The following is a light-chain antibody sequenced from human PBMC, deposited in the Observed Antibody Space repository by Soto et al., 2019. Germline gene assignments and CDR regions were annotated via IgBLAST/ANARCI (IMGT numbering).Light chain of an antibody. V-gene: IGLV2-14*01. CDR2: EVS. J-gene: IGLJ1*01. CDR3: SSYTRSSTLV. Sequence: QSALTQPASVSGSPGQSITISCTGTSSDVGGYKYVSWYQQQPGKAPKLMIYEVSNRPSGVSNRFSGSKSGNTASLTISGLQAEDEADYYCSSYTRSSTLVFGTGTKVTVL. CDR1: SSDVGGYKY.